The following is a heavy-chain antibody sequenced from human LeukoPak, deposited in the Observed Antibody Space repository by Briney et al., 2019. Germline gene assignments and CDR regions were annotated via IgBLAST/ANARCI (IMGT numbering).Heavy chain of an antibody. CDR3: ARYGGNSVW. CDR1: GGSISSSSYY. D-gene: IGHD4-23*01. V-gene: IGHV4-39*01. CDR2: IYYSGST. J-gene: IGHJ4*02. Sequence: SETLSLTCTVSGGSISSSSYYWGWIRQPPGKGLEWIGSIYYSGSTYYNPSLKSRVTISVDTSKNQFSLKLSSVTAADTAVYYCARYGGNSVWWGQGTLVTVSS.